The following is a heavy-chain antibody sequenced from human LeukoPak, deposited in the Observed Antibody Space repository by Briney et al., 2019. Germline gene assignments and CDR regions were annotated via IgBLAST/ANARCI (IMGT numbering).Heavy chain of an antibody. J-gene: IGHJ4*02. Sequence: PSETLSLTCTVSGGSISSYYWSWIRQPPGKGLEWIGYIYYSGSTNYNPSLKSRVTISVDTSKNQFSLKLSSVTAADTAVYYCARSPHTGPPRDYWGQGTLVTVSS. CDR1: GGSISSYY. D-gene: IGHD1-14*01. CDR2: IYYSGST. CDR3: ARSPHTGPPRDY. V-gene: IGHV4-59*01.